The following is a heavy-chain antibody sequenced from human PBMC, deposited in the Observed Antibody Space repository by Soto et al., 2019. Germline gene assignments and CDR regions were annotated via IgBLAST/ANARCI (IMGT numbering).Heavy chain of an antibody. CDR2: ISAYNGNT. CDR3: AGLSGYCSGGSCYPEGWCDP. CDR1: GYTFTSYG. V-gene: IGHV1-18*01. Sequence: QVQLVQSGAEVKKPGASVKVSCKASGYTFTSYGISWVRQAPGQGLEWMGWISAYNGNTNYAQKLQGRVTMTTDTSTSTAYMEMRSLRSDDKAVYYWAGLSGYCSGGSCYPEGWCDPWGQGTLVTVSS. D-gene: IGHD2-15*01. J-gene: IGHJ5*02.